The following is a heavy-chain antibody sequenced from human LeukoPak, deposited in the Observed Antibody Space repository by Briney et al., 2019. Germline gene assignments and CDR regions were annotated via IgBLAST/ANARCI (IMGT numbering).Heavy chain of an antibody. Sequence: GGSLRLSCAASGFTFSSYEMNWVRQAPGKGLEWVSYISSSDSTTYYADSVKGRFTISRDNAMNSLYLQMNSLRVEDTAVYYCARVLYDSSGYYLSYFDYWGQGTLVTVSS. CDR1: GFTFSSYE. CDR3: ARVLYDSSGYYLSYFDY. CDR2: ISSSDSTT. V-gene: IGHV3-48*03. D-gene: IGHD3-22*01. J-gene: IGHJ4*02.